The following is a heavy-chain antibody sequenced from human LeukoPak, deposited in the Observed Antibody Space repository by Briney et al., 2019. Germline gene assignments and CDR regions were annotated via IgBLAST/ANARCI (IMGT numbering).Heavy chain of an antibody. J-gene: IGHJ6*02. CDR2: ITTTSSTI. CDR3: ARDSYGGDYRDYYYYYGMDV. D-gene: IGHD4-17*01. V-gene: IGHV3-48*04. Sequence: GGSLRLSCAASGFTFSSYSMNWVRQAPGKGLEWVSYITTTSSTIYYADSAKGRFTISRDNAKNSLYLQMNSLRAEDTAVYYCARDSYGGDYRDYYYYYGMDVWGQGTTVTVSS. CDR1: GFTFSSYS.